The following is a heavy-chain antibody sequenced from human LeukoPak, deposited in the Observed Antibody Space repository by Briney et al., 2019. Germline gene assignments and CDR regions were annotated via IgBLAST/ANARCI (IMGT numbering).Heavy chain of an antibody. D-gene: IGHD5-18*01. Sequence: GGSLRLSCAASGFTFSSYAMSWVRQAPGKGLEWVSAISGSGGTTYHADSVKGRFTISRDNSKNTLYLQMNSLRAEDTAVYYCATGARPGYSYGYVLDYWGQGTLVTVSS. CDR3: ATGARPGYSYGYVLDY. V-gene: IGHV3-23*01. J-gene: IGHJ4*02. CDR1: GFTFSSYA. CDR2: ISGSGGTT.